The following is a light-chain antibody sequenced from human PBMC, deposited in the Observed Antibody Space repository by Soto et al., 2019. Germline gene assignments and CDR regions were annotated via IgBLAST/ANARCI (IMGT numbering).Light chain of an antibody. V-gene: IGKV3-11*01. Sequence: ETVLTQSPATLSLSPGERATLSCRASQSVNNYLAWYQQKPGQAPRLLIYDASNRATGIPARFSGSGSGTDFPLPISSLEPEDFAVYFCQQRYNWPPITYGQGTRLEIK. J-gene: IGKJ5*01. CDR1: QSVNNY. CDR3: QQRYNWPPIT. CDR2: DAS.